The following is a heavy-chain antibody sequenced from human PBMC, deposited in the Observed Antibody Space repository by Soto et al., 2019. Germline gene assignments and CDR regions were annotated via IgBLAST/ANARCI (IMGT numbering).Heavy chain of an antibody. V-gene: IGHV3-30-3*01. CDR3: VRVGWGYTYGNGLDG. CDR2: RQHNGNYI. D-gene: IGHD5-18*01. CDR1: GFGFSAYS. J-gene: IGHJ6*02. Sequence: GGSLRLSCKASGFGFSAYSMHWVRQAPGKGLEWVAVRQHNGNYIQYADFVRGRFTISRDNYKSILYLEMNGLTPEDTALYYCVRVGWGYTYGNGLDGWGQGTTVTVSS.